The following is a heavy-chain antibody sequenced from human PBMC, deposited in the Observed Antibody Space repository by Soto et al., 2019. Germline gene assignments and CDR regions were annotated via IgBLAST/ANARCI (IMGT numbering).Heavy chain of an antibody. CDR3: ARGPILIYCSGGSCSFHYYYYMDV. J-gene: IGHJ6*03. CDR1: GYTFTSYD. V-gene: IGHV1-8*01. Sequence: ASVKVSCKASGYTFTSYDINWVRQATGQGLEWMGWMNPNSGNTGYAQKFQGRVTMTRNTSISTAYMELSSLRSEGTAVYYCARGPILIYCSGGSCSFHYYYYMDVWGKGTTVTVSS. D-gene: IGHD2-15*01. CDR2: MNPNSGNT.